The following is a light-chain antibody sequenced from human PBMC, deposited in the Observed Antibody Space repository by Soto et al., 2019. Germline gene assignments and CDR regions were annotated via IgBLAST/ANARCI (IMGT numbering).Light chain of an antibody. J-gene: IGKJ4*01. CDR3: HQYGSSPLT. V-gene: IGKV3-15*01. CDR1: QSISDT. Sequence: ETVMTQSPATLSVSPGGRATLSCRASQSISDTLAWYQQKPGQAPRLLIHGASTRATGFPARFSGSGSGTDFTLTISSLEPEDFAVYYCHQYGSSPLTFGGGTKVEI. CDR2: GAS.